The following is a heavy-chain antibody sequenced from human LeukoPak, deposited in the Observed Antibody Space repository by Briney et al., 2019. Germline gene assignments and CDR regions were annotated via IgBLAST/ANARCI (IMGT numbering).Heavy chain of an antibody. CDR2: IRHGGVT. CDR3: ARGPHFYGDYIRSFPDAFHV. D-gene: IGHD4-17*01. J-gene: IGHJ3*01. CDR1: GESFSSYF. V-gene: IGHV4-34*01. Sequence: SSETLSLTCGVSGESFSSYFWSWIRQSPGEGLEWIGQIRHGGVTTYNPSLMGRVTISVDTSSNQFSLTLTSVTAADMAVYYCARGPHFYGDYIRSFPDAFHVWGRGTVVSISS.